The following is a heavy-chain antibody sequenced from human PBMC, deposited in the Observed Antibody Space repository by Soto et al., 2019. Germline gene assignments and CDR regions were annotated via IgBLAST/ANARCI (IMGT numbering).Heavy chain of an antibody. CDR1: GYTFSSYG. J-gene: IGHJ4*02. CDR3: ARQLNYDILTGYSTDY. D-gene: IGHD3-9*01. V-gene: IGHV1-18*01. Sequence: GASVKVSCKASGYTFSSYGVTWVRQAPGQGLEWMGWISAYNGNTNYAQKLQGRVTMTTDTSTTTAYMELRSLRSDDTAVYYCARQLNYDILTGYSTDYWGQGTLVTVSS. CDR2: ISAYNGNT.